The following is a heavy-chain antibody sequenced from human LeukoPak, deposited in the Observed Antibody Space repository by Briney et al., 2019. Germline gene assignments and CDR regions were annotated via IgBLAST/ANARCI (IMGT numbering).Heavy chain of an antibody. CDR1: GFTFSSYW. D-gene: IGHD6-6*01. J-gene: IGHJ6*02. CDR3: ARDRSAPRTYYYYGMDV. CDR2: IKQDGSEK. V-gene: IGHV3-7*01. Sequence: PGGSLRLSCAASGFTFSSYWMSWVRQAPGKGLEWVANIKQDGSEKYYVDSVKGRFTISRDNAKNSLYLQMNSLRAEDTAVYYCARDRSAPRTYYYYGMDVWGQGTTVTVSS.